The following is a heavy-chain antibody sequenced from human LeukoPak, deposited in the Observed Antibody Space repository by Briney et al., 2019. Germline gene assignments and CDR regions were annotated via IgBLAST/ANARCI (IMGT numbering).Heavy chain of an antibody. CDR3: TRGLYSNSP. J-gene: IGHJ5*02. CDR1: GFTFSTYY. Sequence: GESLRLSCAASGFTFSTYYMAWVRQAPGRGLEWVAVIKPDGRERYYVASVMGRFTISRDNAKNSLYLQMNTLGPEDTALYYCTRGLYSNSPWGQGTLVTVSS. CDR2: IKPDGRER. D-gene: IGHD6-13*01. V-gene: IGHV3-7*01.